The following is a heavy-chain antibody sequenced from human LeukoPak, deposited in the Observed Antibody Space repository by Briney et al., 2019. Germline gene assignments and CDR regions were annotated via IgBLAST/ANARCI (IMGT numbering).Heavy chain of an antibody. CDR2: IIPIFGTA. D-gene: IGHD3-3*01. Sequence: GASVKVSCKASGGTFSSYAISWVRQAPGQGLEWMGGIIPIFGTANYAQKFQGRVTITTDESTSTAYMELSSLRSEDTAVYYCARELNQRFLEWYDADQYYFDYWGQGTLVTVSS. V-gene: IGHV1-69*05. CDR1: GGTFSSYA. J-gene: IGHJ4*02. CDR3: ARELNQRFLEWYDADQYYFDY.